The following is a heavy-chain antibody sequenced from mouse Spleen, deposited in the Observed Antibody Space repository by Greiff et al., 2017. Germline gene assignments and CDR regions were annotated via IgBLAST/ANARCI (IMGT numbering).Heavy chain of an antibody. V-gene: IGHV1-83*01. D-gene: IGHD2-13*01. CDR3: SGRNYGDYDGFAY. J-gene: IGHJ3*01. CDR2: YPGSGNTY. CDR1: YTFTDYYM. Sequence: VQLQQSGPELVKPGASVKMSCKASGYTFTDYYMHWVKQKPGKGLEWIGEIYPGSGNTYYNEKFKGKATLTADTSSSTAYMQLSSLTSEDSAVYFCASGRNYGDYDGFAYWGQGTLVTVSA.